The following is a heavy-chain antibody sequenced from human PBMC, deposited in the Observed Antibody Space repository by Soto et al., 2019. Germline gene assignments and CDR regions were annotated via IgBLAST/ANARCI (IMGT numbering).Heavy chain of an antibody. CDR1: GFTVSSNY. Sequence: EVQLVESGGGLVQPGGSLRLSCAASGFTVSSNYMSWVRQAPGKGLEWVSVIYSGGSTYYADSVKGSFTISRDNSKNTLYLQMNSLRAEDTAVYYCARSLWFGENWFDPWGQGTLVTVSS. V-gene: IGHV3-66*01. CDR2: IYSGGST. J-gene: IGHJ5*02. D-gene: IGHD3-10*01. CDR3: ARSLWFGENWFDP.